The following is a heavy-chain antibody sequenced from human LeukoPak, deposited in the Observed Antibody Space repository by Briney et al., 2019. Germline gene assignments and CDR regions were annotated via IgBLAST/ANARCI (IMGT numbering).Heavy chain of an antibody. CDR2: IYSSGTT. Sequence: SETLSLTCTVSGGSITGSHWSWLRQSAGKGLEWIGRIYSSGTTNCNPSLKSRVTMSLDTSKNQFSLRLSSMTAADTAVYYCARGAYSFDYWGQGTLVTVSS. V-gene: IGHV4-4*07. J-gene: IGHJ4*02. CDR3: ARGAYSFDY. CDR1: GGSITGSH.